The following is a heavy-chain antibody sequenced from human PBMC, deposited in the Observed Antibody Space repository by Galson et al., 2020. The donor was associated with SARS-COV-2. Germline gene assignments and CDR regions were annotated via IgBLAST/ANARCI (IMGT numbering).Heavy chain of an antibody. CDR1: GFNFSSYG. CDR2: IWYDGSNK. D-gene: IGHD6-13*01. CDR3: ARDVTRSSWPENVDY. J-gene: IGHJ4*02. Sequence: GGSLRLSCAASGFNFSSYGMHWVRQAPGKGLEWVAVIWYDGSNKYYADSVKGRFTISRDNSKNTLYLQMNSLRAEDTAVYYCARDVTRSSWPENVDYWGQGTLVTVAS. V-gene: IGHV3-33*01.